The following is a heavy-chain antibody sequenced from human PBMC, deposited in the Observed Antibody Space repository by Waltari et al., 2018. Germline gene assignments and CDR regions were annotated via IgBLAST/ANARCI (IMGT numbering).Heavy chain of an antibody. CDR3: ALQGGPMTTLYGMDV. CDR1: GYRFAHYW. Sequence: GQLVQSGAEAKKTGESLKISCTGSGYRFAHYWIGWVRQMPGKGLEWMGIIYPGDSDTRYSPSFQGHVTISADKSISTAYLQWSSLKASDTAMYYCALQGGPMTTLYGMDVWGQGTTVTVSS. D-gene: IGHD4-17*01. V-gene: IGHV5-51*01. CDR2: IYPGDSDT. J-gene: IGHJ6*02.